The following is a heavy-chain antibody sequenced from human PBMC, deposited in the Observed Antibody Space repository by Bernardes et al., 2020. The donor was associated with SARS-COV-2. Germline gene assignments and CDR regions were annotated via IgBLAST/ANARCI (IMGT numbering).Heavy chain of an antibody. CDR2: IYYSGST. CDR1: GASISSGGYS. Sequence: SETLSLTCAVSGASISSGGYSWSWIRQPPGKGLEWIGYIYYSGSTYYNPSLDSRVTISLDRPKNQFSLKLTSVTAADTAVYYCARAPDYGAYFDYWGQGTLVTVSS. CDR3: ARAPDYGAYFDY. D-gene: IGHD4-17*01. J-gene: IGHJ4*02. V-gene: IGHV4-30-2*01.